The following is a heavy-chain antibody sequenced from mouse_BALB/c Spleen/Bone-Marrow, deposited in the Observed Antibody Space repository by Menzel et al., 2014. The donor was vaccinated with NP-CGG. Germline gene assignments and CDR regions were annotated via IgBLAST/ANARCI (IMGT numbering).Heavy chain of an antibody. Sequence: VHLVESGPELVKPGASVRISCKASGYTFTSYYIHWVKQRPGQGLEWIGWIYPGNVNTKYNEKFKGKATLTADKSSSTAYMQLSNLTSEDSAVYFCARGGWLRDAMDYWGQGTSVTVSS. V-gene: IGHV1S56*01. D-gene: IGHD2-3*01. CDR3: ARGGWLRDAMDY. J-gene: IGHJ4*01. CDR2: IYPGNVNT. CDR1: GYTFTSYY.